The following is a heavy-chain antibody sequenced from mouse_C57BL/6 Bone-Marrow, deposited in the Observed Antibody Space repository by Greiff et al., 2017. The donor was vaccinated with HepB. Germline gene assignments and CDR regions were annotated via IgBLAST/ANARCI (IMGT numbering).Heavy chain of an antibody. CDR3: ARQKDGPRDY. CDR2: IYPRSGNT. V-gene: IGHV1-81*01. Sequence: LEESGAELARPGASVKLSFKASGYTFTSYGISWVKQRTGQGLEWIGEIYPRSGNTYYNEKFKGKATLTADKSSSTAYMELRSLTSEDSAVYFCARQKDGPRDYWGQGTTLTVSS. CDR1: GYTFTSYG. J-gene: IGHJ2*01. D-gene: IGHD2-3*01.